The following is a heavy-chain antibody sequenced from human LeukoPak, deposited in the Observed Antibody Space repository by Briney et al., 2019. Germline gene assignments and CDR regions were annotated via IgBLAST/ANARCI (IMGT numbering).Heavy chain of an antibody. CDR1: GFTFSSYA. CDR3: AKGTWLYAFDI. J-gene: IGHJ3*02. CDR2: ISACGGST. V-gene: IGHV3-23*01. Sequence: PGGSLRLSCAASGFTFSSYAMSWVRRAPGEGLEWVSVISACGGSTYHADSVKGRFTITRDNSKNTLSLQMNSLRAEDTAVYYCAKGTWLYAFDIWGQGTMVTVSS. D-gene: IGHD6-19*01.